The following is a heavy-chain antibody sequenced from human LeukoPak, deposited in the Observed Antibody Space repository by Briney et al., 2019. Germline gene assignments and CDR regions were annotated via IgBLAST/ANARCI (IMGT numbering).Heavy chain of an antibody. D-gene: IGHD3-10*01. CDR2: IYTSGST. V-gene: IGHV4-4*07. Sequence: PSETLSLTCTVSGGSISSYYWSWIRQPAGKGLEWIGRIYTSGSTNYNPSLKSRVTMSVDTSKNQFSLKLSSVTAADTAVYYCARGVTMVSGPANWFDPWGQGTLVTVSS. CDR3: ARGVTMVSGPANWFDP. CDR1: GGSISSYY. J-gene: IGHJ5*02.